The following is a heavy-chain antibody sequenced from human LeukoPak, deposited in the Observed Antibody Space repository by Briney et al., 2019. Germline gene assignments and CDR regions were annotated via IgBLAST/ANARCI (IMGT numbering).Heavy chain of an antibody. CDR3: ARDGLGKYSRSWYRFI. CDR2: IAYDGSNK. Sequence: GGSLRLSCAASGFTFNDYAMHWVRQVPGKGLEWVAVIAYDGSNKYYADSVKGRFTISRDNSKNMLYLQMSSLGVEDAAVYYCARDGLGKYSRSWYRFIWGQGTMVTVSS. D-gene: IGHD6-13*01. V-gene: IGHV3-30*04. J-gene: IGHJ3*02. CDR1: GFTFNDYA.